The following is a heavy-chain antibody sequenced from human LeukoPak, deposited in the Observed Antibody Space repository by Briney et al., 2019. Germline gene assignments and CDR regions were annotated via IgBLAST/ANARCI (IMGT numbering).Heavy chain of an antibody. Sequence: GGSLRLSCAASGFTFSSYSMNWVRQAPGKGLEWVSSISSSSSYIYYADSVKGRFTNSRDNAKNSLYLQMNSLRAEDTAVYYCARMGHTYYGMDVWGQGTTVTVSS. CDR2: ISSSSSYI. V-gene: IGHV3-21*01. CDR1: GFTFSSYS. CDR3: ARMGHTYYGMDV. J-gene: IGHJ6*02. D-gene: IGHD1-26*01.